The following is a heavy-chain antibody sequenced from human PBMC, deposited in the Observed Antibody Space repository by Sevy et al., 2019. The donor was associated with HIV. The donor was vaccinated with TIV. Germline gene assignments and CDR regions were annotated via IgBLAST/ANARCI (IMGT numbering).Heavy chain of an antibody. CDR1: GFTFSDHY. CDR2: TRNKADGYTT. J-gene: IGHJ4*02. D-gene: IGHD6-13*01. Sequence: WGCLRLSCVASGFTFSDHYMEWVRQAPGKGLEGVGRTRNKADGYTTDYAASVKGRFTISRDESKNSLYVQMNSLKAGDSAVYYCATHAGIAAAGRVFDYWGQGTLVFVSS. V-gene: IGHV3-72*01. CDR3: ATHAGIAAAGRVFDY.